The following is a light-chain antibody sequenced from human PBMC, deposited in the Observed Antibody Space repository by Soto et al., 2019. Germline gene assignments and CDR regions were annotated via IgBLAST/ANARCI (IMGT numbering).Light chain of an antibody. CDR3: QQYNNWPWT. CDR2: AAS. J-gene: IGKJ1*01. CDR1: QSVSSK. V-gene: IGKV3-15*01. Sequence: EIVMTQSPATLSVSPGERATLSCRASQSVSSKLAWYQQKPGQPPRLLIYAASTRATGIPVRFSGSGSGTEFTLTISSLQSEYFAVYYCQQYNNWPWTFGQGTKVEIK.